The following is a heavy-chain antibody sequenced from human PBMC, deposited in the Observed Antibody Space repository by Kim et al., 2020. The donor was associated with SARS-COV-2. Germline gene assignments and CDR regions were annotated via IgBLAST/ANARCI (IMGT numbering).Heavy chain of an antibody. D-gene: IGHD6-13*01. CDR3: ASPTYSSSWSSFDY. J-gene: IGHJ4*02. CDR1: GYTFTSYG. V-gene: IGHV1-18*01. CDR2: ISAYNGNT. Sequence: ASVKVSCKASGYTFTSYGISWVRQAPGQGLEWMGWISAYNGNTNYAQKLQGRVTMTTDTSTSTAYMELRSLRSDDTAVYYCASPTYSSSWSSFDYWGQGTLVTVSS.